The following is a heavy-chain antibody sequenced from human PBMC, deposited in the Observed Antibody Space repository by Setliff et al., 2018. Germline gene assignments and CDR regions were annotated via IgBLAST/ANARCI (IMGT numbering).Heavy chain of an antibody. V-gene: IGHV3-23*01. CDR1: GFAFDNFA. CDR3: AERLDGSGSHYSTLYH. CDR2: LTPNGAYT. D-gene: IGHD3-10*01. J-gene: IGHJ1*01. Sequence: LSLTCAASGFAFDNFAMNWVRQAPGKGLEWVAALTPNGAYTYYADSVRGRFTIFRDNPRNTLYLQMNSLSAEDTAVYYCAERLDGSGSHYSTLYHWGPGTLVTVS.